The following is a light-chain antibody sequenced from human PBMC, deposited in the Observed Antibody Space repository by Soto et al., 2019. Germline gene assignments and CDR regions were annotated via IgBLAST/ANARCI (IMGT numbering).Light chain of an antibody. CDR2: KAS. V-gene: IGKV1-5*03. Sequence: DIPMTQSPSTLSASVGDRVSITCRASQNINSWLAWYQQKPGKAPKLLIYKASSLQSGVPSRFSGSGSGTEFTLTSSSLQPDDFEPYYCQQYNHWYTFGQGTKLDIK. CDR3: QQYNHWYT. J-gene: IGKJ2*01. CDR1: QNINSW.